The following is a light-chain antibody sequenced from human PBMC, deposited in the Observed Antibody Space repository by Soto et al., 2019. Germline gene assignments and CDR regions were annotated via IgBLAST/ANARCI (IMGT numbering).Light chain of an antibody. CDR2: EVT. CDR1: SSDVGGYDY. CDR3: SSYTSISTLYV. Sequence: QSVLTQPPSASGSPGQSVTISCTGTSSDVGGYDYVSWYQQYPGKTPKLMIFEVTKRPSGVPDRFSGSKSGNTASLTVSGLQAEDEADYYCSSYTSISTLYVFGTGTKVTVL. J-gene: IGLJ1*01. V-gene: IGLV2-8*01.